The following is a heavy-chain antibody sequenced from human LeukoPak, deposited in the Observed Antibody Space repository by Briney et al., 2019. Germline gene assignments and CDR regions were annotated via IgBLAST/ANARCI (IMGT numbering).Heavy chain of an antibody. CDR2: ISYDGSKK. V-gene: IGHV3-30-3*01. Sequence: GRSLRLSCAASGFTFSSYAMHWVRQAPGKGLEWVAVISYDGSKKYHAESVKGRFTISRDNTKNLLFLEMNNLRGDDTAIYYCEREPRQGGARGLYQNLDYGARGTLVAVPS. CDR1: GFTFSSYA. D-gene: IGHD2-15*01. CDR3: EREPRQGGARGLYQNLDY. J-gene: IGHJ4*02.